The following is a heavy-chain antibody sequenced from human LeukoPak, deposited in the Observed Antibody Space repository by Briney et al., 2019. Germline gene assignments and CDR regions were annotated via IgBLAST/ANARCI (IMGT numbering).Heavy chain of an antibody. CDR2: ISSSSSTI. Sequence: GGSLRLSCAASGFTFSSHSMNWVRQAPGKGLEWVSYISSSSSTIYYADSVKGRFTISRDNAKNSLYLQMNSLRAEDTAVYYCARDRYGGSGSYYSYYYGMDVWGQGTTVTVSS. CDR1: GFTFSSHS. CDR3: ARDRYGGSGSYYSYYYGMDV. V-gene: IGHV3-48*01. J-gene: IGHJ6*02. D-gene: IGHD3-10*01.